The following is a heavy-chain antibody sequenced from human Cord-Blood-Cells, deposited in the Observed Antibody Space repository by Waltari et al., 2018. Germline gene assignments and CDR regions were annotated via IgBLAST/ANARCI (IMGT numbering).Heavy chain of an antibody. CDR1: GFTFSNAW. V-gene: IGHV3-15*01. CDR2: IKSKTDGGTT. J-gene: IGHJ4*02. CDR3: TTDQGDYYGSGSYDY. Sequence: EVQLVESGGGLVKPGGSLRLSCAASGFTFSNAWMLWVRPAPGKGLEWVCRIKSKTDGGTTDYAAPVKGRFTISRDDSKNTLYLQMNSLKTEDTAVYYCTTDQGDYYGSGSYDYWGQGTLVTVSS. D-gene: IGHD3-10*01.